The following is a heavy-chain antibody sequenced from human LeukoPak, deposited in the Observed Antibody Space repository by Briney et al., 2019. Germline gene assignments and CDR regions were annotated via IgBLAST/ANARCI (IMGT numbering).Heavy chain of an antibody. V-gene: IGHV1-2*02. CDR1: GYTFTGYY. CDR3: ARDNYYDSSGYYYPNDY. J-gene: IGHJ4*02. D-gene: IGHD3-22*01. Sequence: ASVKVSCKASGYTFTGYYMHWVRQAPGQGLEWRVWINPNSGGTNYAQKFQGRVTMTRDTSISTAYMELSRLRSDDTAVYYCARDNYYDSSGYYYPNDYWGQGTLVTVSS. CDR2: INPNSGGT.